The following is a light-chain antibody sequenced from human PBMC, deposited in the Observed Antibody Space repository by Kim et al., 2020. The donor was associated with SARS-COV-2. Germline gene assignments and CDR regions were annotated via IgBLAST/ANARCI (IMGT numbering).Light chain of an antibody. V-gene: IGKV1-9*01. CDR1: QGISSY. CDR3: QQLNSYPPGT. J-gene: IGKJ4*01. Sequence: IQLTQSPSSLSASVGDRVTITCRASQGISSYLAWYQQKPGKAPKLLIYAASTLQSGVPSRFSGSGSGTDFTLTISSLQPEDFATHYCQQLNSYPPGTFGGGTKVDIK. CDR2: AAS.